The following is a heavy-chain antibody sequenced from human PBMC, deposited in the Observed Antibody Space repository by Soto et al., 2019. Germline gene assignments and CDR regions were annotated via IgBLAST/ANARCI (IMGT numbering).Heavy chain of an antibody. Sequence: ASETLSLTCTVSGGSISSSSYFWGWIRQPQGKGLEWVGSIYYSGSTYYNPSLKSRVTIFVDTSMNQFSLRLSSVTAADTAVYYCASVGYCSGGSCYGLDVWGQGTTVTVSS. CDR1: GGSISSSSYF. V-gene: IGHV4-39*01. CDR3: ASVGYCSGGSCYGLDV. CDR2: IYYSGST. D-gene: IGHD2-15*01. J-gene: IGHJ6*02.